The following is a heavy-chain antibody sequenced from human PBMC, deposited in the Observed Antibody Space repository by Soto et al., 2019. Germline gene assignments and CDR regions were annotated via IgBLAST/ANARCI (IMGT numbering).Heavy chain of an antibody. CDR1: GFTFSSYS. D-gene: IGHD3-16*02. V-gene: IGHV3-21*01. CDR2: ISGSSSYI. CDR3: ARSGELSPKKSYYFDY. J-gene: IGHJ4*02. Sequence: GSLRLSCAASGFTFSSYSMNWVRQAPGKGLEWVSSISGSSSYIYYADSVKGRFTISRDNAKNSLYLQMNSPRAEDTAVYYCARSGELSPKKSYYFDYWGQGT.